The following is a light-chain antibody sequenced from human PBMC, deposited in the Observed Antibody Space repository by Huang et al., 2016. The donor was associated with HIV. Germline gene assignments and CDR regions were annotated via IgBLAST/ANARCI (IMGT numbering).Light chain of an antibody. CDR1: KSLRHRNGLNY. Sequence: DVVMTQSPLSLPVPPGEPASISCRSSKSLRHRNGLNYLDWYLQKPGQSPQLLIHLGSSRASWVPDRFSGGGSGTDFSLNISRVEAEDAGIYYCMEALQTPYTFGQGTKLEIK. CDR2: LGS. V-gene: IGKV2-28*01. J-gene: IGKJ2*01. CDR3: MEALQTPYT.